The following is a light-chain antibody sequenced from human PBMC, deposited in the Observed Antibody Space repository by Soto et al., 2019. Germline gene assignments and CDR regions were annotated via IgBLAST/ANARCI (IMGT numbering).Light chain of an antibody. J-gene: IGLJ3*02. CDR1: SRDVGGYNY. CDR3: SSYTSSSTWV. Sequence: QSALTQPASVSGSPGQSITISCTGTSRDVGGYNYVSWYQQHPGKAPKLMIYEVSDRPSGVSNRFSGSKSGNTASLTISGLQAEDEADYYCSSYTSSSTWVFGGGTQLTVL. CDR2: EVS. V-gene: IGLV2-14*01.